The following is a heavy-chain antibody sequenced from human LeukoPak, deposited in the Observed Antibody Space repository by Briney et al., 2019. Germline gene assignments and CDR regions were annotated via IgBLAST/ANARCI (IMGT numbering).Heavy chain of an antibody. CDR2: IYTSGST. CDR1: GDSISGFY. D-gene: IGHD3-10*01. Sequence: PSETLSLTCTVSGDSISGFYWSWIRQAAGKGLEWIGHIYTSGSTNYNPSLKSRVTMSVDMSKNQFSLKLSSVTAADTAVYYCARIAQGGSGSYYTPQYYYYYMDVWGKGTTVTVFS. V-gene: IGHV4-4*07. J-gene: IGHJ6*03. CDR3: ARIAQGGSGSYYTPQYYYYYMDV.